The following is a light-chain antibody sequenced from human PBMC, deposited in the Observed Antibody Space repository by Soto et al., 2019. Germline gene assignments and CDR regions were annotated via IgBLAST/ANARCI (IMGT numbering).Light chain of an antibody. CDR3: QYLNSFPLT. J-gene: IGKJ4*01. Sequence: IPFTQSPSAMSASVGDIVTITCRASQGISNYLAWYHQKPGKAPKLLIYIASTLQCGVPSRFSGSGSGTDFSLTISRLQPEDVATYYCQYLNSFPLTFGGGTKVEIK. CDR1: QGISNY. V-gene: IGKV1-9*01. CDR2: IAS.